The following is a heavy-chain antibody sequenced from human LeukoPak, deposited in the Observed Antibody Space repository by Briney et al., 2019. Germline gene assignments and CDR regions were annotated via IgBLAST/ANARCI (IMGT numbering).Heavy chain of an antibody. V-gene: IGHV3-74*01. D-gene: IGHD4-23*01. CDR3: ARGRPHGNDY. CDR2: IASDGSST. CDR1: GFTFSSYW. Sequence: GGSLRLSCAASGFTFSSYWMNWVRQAPGKGLVWVSRIASDGSSTTYADSVKGRFSISRDNAKNTLYLQMNSLRVEDTAVYYCARGRPHGNDYWGQGTLATVSS. J-gene: IGHJ4*02.